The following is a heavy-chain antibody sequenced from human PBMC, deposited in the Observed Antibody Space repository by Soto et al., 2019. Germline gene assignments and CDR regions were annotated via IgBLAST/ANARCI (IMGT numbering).Heavy chain of an antibody. CDR3: AVGARGGLGVLRDDY. J-gene: IGHJ4*02. CDR1: GYTFTSYG. D-gene: IGHD3-16*01. Sequence: QVPLVQSGAEVKKPGASVKVSCKASGYTFTSYGISWVRQAPGQGLEWMGWISAYNGNTNYAQMLQGRVTMTTDTARSTANREGRGLSFTVTAVYYCAVGARGGLGVLRDDYWGQGTLVTVSS. CDR2: ISAYNGNT. V-gene: IGHV1-18*01.